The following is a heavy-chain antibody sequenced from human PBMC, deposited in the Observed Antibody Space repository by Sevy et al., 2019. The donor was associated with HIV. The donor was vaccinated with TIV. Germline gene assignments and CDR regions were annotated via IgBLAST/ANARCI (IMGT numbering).Heavy chain of an antibody. V-gene: IGHV3-33*08. J-gene: IGHJ4*02. D-gene: IGHD1-26*01. Sequence: GGSLRLSCVGSGFNFSDYGMHWVRQAPGKGLEWVAVIWYDGSNKYNEDSVKGRFTISRDKSKNTAYLQMNNLRVEDSAAYYCASGILDHWGQGALVTVSS. CDR3: ASGILDH. CDR2: IWYDGSNK. CDR1: GFNFSDYG.